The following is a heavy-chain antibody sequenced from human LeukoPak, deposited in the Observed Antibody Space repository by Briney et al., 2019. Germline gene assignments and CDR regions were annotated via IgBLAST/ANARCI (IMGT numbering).Heavy chain of an antibody. CDR1: GFTFSSYG. J-gene: IGHJ3*02. D-gene: IGHD3-16*01. CDR3: AIRGSAFDI. Sequence: GRSLRLSCAASGFTFSSYGMHWVRQAPGKGLEWVAVISYDGSNKYYADSVKGRFTISRDNSKNTLYLQMNSLRAGDRAVYYGAIRGSAFDIWGQGTMVTVSS. V-gene: IGHV3-30*03. CDR2: ISYDGSNK.